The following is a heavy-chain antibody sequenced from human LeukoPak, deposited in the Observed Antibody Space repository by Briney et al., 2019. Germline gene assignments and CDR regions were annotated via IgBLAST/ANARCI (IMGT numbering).Heavy chain of an antibody. D-gene: IGHD6-19*01. J-gene: IGHJ4*02. V-gene: IGHV4-59*01. Sequence: SETLSLTCTVSGGSISSYYWSWIRQPPGKGLEWIGYIYYSGSTNYNPSLKSRGTISVDTYKNLFSLNLSSVTAADTAVYYCARGGGYSSGWTYWGQGTLVTVSS. CDR3: ARGGGYSSGWTY. CDR1: GGSISSYY. CDR2: IYYSGST.